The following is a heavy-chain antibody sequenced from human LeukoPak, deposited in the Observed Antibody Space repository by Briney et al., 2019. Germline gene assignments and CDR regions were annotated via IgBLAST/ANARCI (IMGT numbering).Heavy chain of an antibody. J-gene: IGHJ6*03. V-gene: IGHV1-8*03. D-gene: IGHD6-6*01. CDR2: MNPNSGNT. CDR1: GYTFTTYD. CDR3: ARGAGSSSAYYYYYYYMDV. Sequence: GASVKVSCKASGYTFTTYDINWVRQATGQGLEWMGWMNPNSGNTDYAQKFQGRVSITRSTSISTDYIARRSLRSQSTAVYYCARGAGSSSAYYYYYYYMDVWGKGTTVTVSS.